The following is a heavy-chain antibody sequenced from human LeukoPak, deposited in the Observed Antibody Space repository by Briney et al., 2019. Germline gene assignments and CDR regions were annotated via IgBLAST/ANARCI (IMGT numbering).Heavy chain of an antibody. D-gene: IGHD4-17*01. J-gene: IGHJ4*02. CDR3: ARGTMTTVTYYFDY. V-gene: IGHV4-34*01. CDR1: GGSFSGYY. CDR2: INHSGST. Sequence: SQALSLTCAVYGGSFSGYYWSWIRQPPGKGLEWIGEINHSGSTNYNPSLKSRVTISVDTSKNQFSLKLSSVTAADTAVYYCARGTMTTVTYYFDYWGQGTLVTVSS.